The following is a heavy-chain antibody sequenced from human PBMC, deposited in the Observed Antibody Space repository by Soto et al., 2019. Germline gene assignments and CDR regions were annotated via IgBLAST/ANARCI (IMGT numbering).Heavy chain of an antibody. D-gene: IGHD2-21*02. V-gene: IGHV4-30-4*01. Sequence: SETLSLTCTVSGGSISSGDYYWSWIRQPPGKGLEWIGYIYYSGSTYYNPSLKSRVTISVDTSKNQFSLKLSSVTAADTAVYYCARVRAYCGGDCYPGAYYYYGMDVWGQGTTVTVSS. CDR1: GGSISSGDYY. CDR3: ARVRAYCGGDCYPGAYYYYGMDV. CDR2: IYYSGST. J-gene: IGHJ6*02.